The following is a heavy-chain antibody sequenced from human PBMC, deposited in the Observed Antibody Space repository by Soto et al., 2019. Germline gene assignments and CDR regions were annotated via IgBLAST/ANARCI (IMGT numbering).Heavy chain of an antibody. CDR1: GGSFSGYY. CDR3: ARVGYYGSGSYPWFDP. V-gene: IGHV4-34*01. CDR2: INHSGST. D-gene: IGHD3-10*01. Sequence: SETLSLTCAVYGGSFSGYYWSWIRQPPGKGLEWIGEINHSGSTNYNPSLKSRVTISVDTSKNQFSLKLSSVTAADTAVYYCARVGYYGSGSYPWFDPWGQGTLVTVSS. J-gene: IGHJ5*02.